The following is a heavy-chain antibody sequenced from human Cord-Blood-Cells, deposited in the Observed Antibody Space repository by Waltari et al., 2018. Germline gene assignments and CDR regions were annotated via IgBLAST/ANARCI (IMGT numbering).Heavy chain of an antibody. CDR3: ARGDCSSTSCYSNYYYYYMDV. D-gene: IGHD2-2*01. CDR2: IIPIFGTA. Sequence: HGLGWMGGIIPIFGTANYAQKFQGRVTITADESTSTAYMELSSLRSEDTAVYYCARGDCSSTSCYSNYYYYYMDVWGKGTTVTVSS. J-gene: IGHJ6*03. V-gene: IGHV1-69*01.